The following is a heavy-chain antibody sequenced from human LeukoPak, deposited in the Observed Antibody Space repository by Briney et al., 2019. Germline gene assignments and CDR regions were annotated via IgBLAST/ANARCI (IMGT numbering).Heavy chain of an antibody. V-gene: IGHV4-30-4*08. CDR1: GGSISSGDYY. CDR3: ARETGEYSSSIDY. D-gene: IGHD6-6*01. Sequence: PSQTLSLTCTVSGGSISSGDYYWSWIRQPPGKGLEWIGYIYYSGSTYYNPSLKSRVTISVDPSKNQFSLRLSSVTAADTAVYYCARETGEYSSSIDYWGQGTLVTVSS. CDR2: IYYSGST. J-gene: IGHJ4*02.